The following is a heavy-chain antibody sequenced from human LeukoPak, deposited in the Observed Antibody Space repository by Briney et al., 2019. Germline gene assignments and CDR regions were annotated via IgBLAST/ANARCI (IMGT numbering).Heavy chain of an antibody. CDR3: ARGGNYELDY. D-gene: IGHD4-11*01. CDR2: INHSGST. Sequence: SETLSLTCTVSGGSISSSTYYWSWIRQPPGKGLEWIGEINHSGSTNYNPSLKSRVTISVDTSKNQFSLKLSSVTAADTAVYYCARGGNYELDYWGQGTLVTVFS. J-gene: IGHJ4*02. CDR1: GGSISSSTYY. V-gene: IGHV4-39*07.